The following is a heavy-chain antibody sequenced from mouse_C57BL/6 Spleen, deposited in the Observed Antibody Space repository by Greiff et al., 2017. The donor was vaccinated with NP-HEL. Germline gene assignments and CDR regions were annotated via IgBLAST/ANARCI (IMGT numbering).Heavy chain of an antibody. D-gene: IGHD1-1*01. Sequence: EVKLMESGPELVKPGASVKISCKASGYSFTGYYMNWVKQSPEKSLEWIGEINPSTGGTTYNQKFKAKATLTVDKSSSTAYMQLKSLTSEDSAVYYCARGTTVFDYWGQGTTLTVSS. CDR1: GYSFTGYY. CDR3: ARGTTVFDY. V-gene: IGHV1-42*01. J-gene: IGHJ2*01. CDR2: INPSTGGT.